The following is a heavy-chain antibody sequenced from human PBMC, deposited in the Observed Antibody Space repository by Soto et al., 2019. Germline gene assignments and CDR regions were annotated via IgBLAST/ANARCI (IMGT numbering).Heavy chain of an antibody. CDR3: ARAKLVINVVGFYY. Sequence: QVQLVQSGAEMKKPGASVKVSCKASGYTFNSYGITWVRQAPGQGLEWMGWLSPYNGNTNYAQKLQGRVTMTADTSTSTAYRELRSLRSDDTAIYYCARAKLVINVVGFYYWGQGTRVTVSS. D-gene: IGHD2-21*01. J-gene: IGHJ4*02. V-gene: IGHV1-18*01. CDR1: GYTFNSYG. CDR2: LSPYNGNT.